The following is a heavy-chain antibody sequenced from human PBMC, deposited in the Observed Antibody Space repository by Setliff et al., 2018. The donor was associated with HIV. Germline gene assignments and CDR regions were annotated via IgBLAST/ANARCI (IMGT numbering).Heavy chain of an antibody. Sequence: NPSETLSLTCAVYGGSFSGYYWSWIRQPPGKGLEWIGEINHSGSTNYNPSLKSRVTISVDTSKNQFSLKLSSVTAADTAVYYCARVGDFFDSSDYYSVLDAFDIWGQGTMVTVSS. CDR1: GGSFSGYY. CDR3: ARVGDFFDSSDYYSVLDAFDI. CDR2: INHSGST. V-gene: IGHV4-34*01. D-gene: IGHD3-22*01. J-gene: IGHJ3*02.